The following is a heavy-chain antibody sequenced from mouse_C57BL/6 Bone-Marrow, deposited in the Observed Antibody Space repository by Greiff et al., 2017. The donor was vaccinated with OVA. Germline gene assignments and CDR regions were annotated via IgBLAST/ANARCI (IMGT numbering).Heavy chain of an antibody. D-gene: IGHD1-1*01. CDR1: GFTFSSYA. V-gene: IGHV5-4*01. CDR2: ISDGGSYT. Sequence: EVQGVESGGGLVKPGGSLKLSCAASGFTFSSYAMSWVRQTPEKRLEWVATISDGGSYTYYPDNVKGRFTISRDNAKNNLYLQMSHLKSEDTAMYYCARDTTVVAPLYWYFDVWGTGTTVTVSS. J-gene: IGHJ1*03. CDR3: ARDTTVVAPLYWYFDV.